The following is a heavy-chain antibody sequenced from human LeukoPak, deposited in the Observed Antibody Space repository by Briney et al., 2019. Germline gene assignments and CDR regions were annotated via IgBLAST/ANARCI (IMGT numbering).Heavy chain of an antibody. CDR3: ARDAPVGATGFSDI. Sequence: GGSLRLSCAASGFTVSSNYMSWVRQAPGKGLEWVSVIYSGGSTYYADSVKGRFTISRDISKNTLYLQMNSLRAEDTAVYYCARDAPVGATGFSDIWGQGTMVTVSS. V-gene: IGHV3-66*01. J-gene: IGHJ3*02. D-gene: IGHD1-26*01. CDR2: IYSGGST. CDR1: GFTVSSNY.